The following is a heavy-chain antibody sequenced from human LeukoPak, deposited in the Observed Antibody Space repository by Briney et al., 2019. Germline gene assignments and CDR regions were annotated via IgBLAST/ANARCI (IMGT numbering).Heavy chain of an antibody. CDR3: AKDLDYYDSSGRVTPVLDY. V-gene: IGHV3-30*18. D-gene: IGHD3-22*01. Sequence: GRSLRLSCAASGLTFSSYGMHWVRQAPGKGLEWVAVISYDGSNKYYADSVKGRFTISRDNSRNTLYLQMNSLRAEDTAVYYCAKDLDYYDSSGRVTPVLDYWGQGTLVTVSS. CDR1: GLTFSSYG. J-gene: IGHJ4*02. CDR2: ISYDGSNK.